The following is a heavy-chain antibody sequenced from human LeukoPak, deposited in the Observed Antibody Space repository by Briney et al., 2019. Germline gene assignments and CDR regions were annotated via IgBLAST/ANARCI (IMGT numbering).Heavy chain of an antibody. V-gene: IGHV3-64D*06. CDR3: VPLPQRPLVVVPAAMTVRERWFDP. CDR1: GFTFSSYA. D-gene: IGHD2-2*01. CDR2: ISSNGGST. Sequence: GGSLRLSCSASGFTFSSYAMHWVRQAPGKGLEYVSAISSNGGSTYYADSVKGRFTISRDNSKNTLYLQMSSLRAEDTAVYYCVPLPQRPLVVVPAAMTVRERWFDPWGQGTLVTVSS. J-gene: IGHJ5*02.